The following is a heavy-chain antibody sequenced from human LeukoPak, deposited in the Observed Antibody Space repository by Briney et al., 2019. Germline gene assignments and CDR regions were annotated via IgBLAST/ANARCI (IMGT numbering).Heavy chain of an antibody. CDR2: ISGSGGST. D-gene: IGHD3-10*01. Sequence: GGSLRLSCAASGVTLSSHALSWVRQAPGKGLEWVSAISGSGGSTYYADSVKGRFTISRDNSKNTLYLQMNSLRAEDTAVYYCAKDLNVLLYGMDVWCQGTTVTVSS. V-gene: IGHV3-23*01. CDR3: AKDLNVLLYGMDV. CDR1: GVTLSSHA. J-gene: IGHJ6*02.